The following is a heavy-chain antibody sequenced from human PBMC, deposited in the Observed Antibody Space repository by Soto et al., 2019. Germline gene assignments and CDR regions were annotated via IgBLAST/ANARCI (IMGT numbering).Heavy chain of an antibody. D-gene: IGHD2-2*01. CDR3: ASNRYCSSTSCSRVYYYYGMDV. CDR1: GGTFSSYT. CDR2: IIPILGIA. J-gene: IGHJ6*02. Sequence: QVQLVQSGAEVKKPGSSVKVSCKASGGTFSSYTISWVRQAPGQGLEWMGRIIPILGIANYAQKFQGRVTITADKSTRTAYLELSSLRSEDTAVYYCASNRYCSSTSCSRVYYYYGMDVWGQGTTVTVSS. V-gene: IGHV1-69*02.